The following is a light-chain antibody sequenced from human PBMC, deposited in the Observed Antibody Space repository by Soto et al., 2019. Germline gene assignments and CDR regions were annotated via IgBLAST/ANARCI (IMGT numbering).Light chain of an antibody. CDR3: AAWDDRLRVV. CDR2: RNS. Sequence: QSVLTQPPSASGTPGQSITISCSGSTSNIGNNYVYWYQHLPGTAPKLLIYRNSHRPSGVPDRFSGSKSGTSASLAISGLRSEDEADYFCAAWDDRLRVVFGGGTKVTVL. V-gene: IGLV1-47*01. CDR1: TSNIGNNY. J-gene: IGLJ2*01.